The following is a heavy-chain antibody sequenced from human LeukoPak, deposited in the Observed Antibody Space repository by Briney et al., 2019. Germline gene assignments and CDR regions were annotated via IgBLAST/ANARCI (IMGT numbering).Heavy chain of an antibody. J-gene: IGHJ6*03. Sequence: SETLSLTCTVSGGSISSSSYYWGWIRQPPGKGLEWIGSIYYSGSTNYNPSLKSRVTISVDTSKNQFSLKLSSVTAADTAVYYCARLARSVLRYFDWLSTGGYYYYMDVWGKGTTVTVSS. V-gene: IGHV4-39*07. CDR1: GGSISSSSYY. CDR3: ARLARSVLRYFDWLSTGGYYYYMDV. CDR2: IYYSGST. D-gene: IGHD3-9*01.